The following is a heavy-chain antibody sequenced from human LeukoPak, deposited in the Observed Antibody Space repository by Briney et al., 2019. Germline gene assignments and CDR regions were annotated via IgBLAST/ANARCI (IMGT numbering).Heavy chain of an antibody. CDR2: INPNSGGT. J-gene: IGHJ6*03. CDR1: GGAFSSYA. CDR3: ARSIITSSNYYYYYMDV. V-gene: IGHV1-2*02. Sequence: ASVKVSCKASGGAFSSYAISWMRQAPGQGLGWMGWINPNSGGTNYAQKFQGRVTMTRDTSISTAYMELSRLRSDDTAVYYCARSIITSSNYYYYYMDVWGKGTTVTVSS. D-gene: IGHD6-6*01.